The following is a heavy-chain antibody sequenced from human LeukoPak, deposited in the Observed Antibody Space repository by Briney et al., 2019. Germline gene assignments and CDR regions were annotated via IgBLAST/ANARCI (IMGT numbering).Heavy chain of an antibody. J-gene: IGHJ5*02. D-gene: IGHD2/OR15-2a*01. CDR2: IYSSGRD. Sequence: SETLSLTCSVSGASIKSYHWSWIRQSAGKGLEWIGRIYSSGRDDHNPSLENRVSMSVDTSRNELLLELDSVTAADTGVYYCAALPYFGHGATRTWGQGTLVTVSS. CDR1: GASIKSYH. V-gene: IGHV4-4*07. CDR3: AALPYFGHGATRT.